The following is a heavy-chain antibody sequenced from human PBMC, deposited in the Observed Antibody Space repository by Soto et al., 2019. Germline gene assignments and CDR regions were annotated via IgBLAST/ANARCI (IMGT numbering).Heavy chain of an antibody. J-gene: IGHJ6*02. CDR1: GYTFTNYG. CDR2: ISAYNGNT. D-gene: IGHD3-10*01. CDR3: ASSYYGSATPYYYGMDV. Sequence: QVQLVQSGAEVKKPGASVKVSCKASGYTFTNYGITWVRQAPGQGLEWMGWISAYNGNTNYAQKLQGRVTMTTDTSTTTAYMELRSLRSDDTAVYYCASSYYGSATPYYYGMDVWGQGTTVTVSS. V-gene: IGHV1-18*01.